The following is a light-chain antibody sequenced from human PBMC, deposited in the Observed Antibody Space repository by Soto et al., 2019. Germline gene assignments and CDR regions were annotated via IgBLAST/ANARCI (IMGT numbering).Light chain of an antibody. CDR3: AAWDDSLNGPM. Sequence: QSVLTQPPSASGTPGHRVIISCSGSTSNLGSNSVNWYQQLPGTAPKLLIYSDTQRPSGVPDRFCGSKSGASASLAISGLHSDDEADYYCAAWDDSLNGPMFGGGTKLTVL. V-gene: IGLV1-44*01. CDR2: SDT. J-gene: IGLJ3*02. CDR1: TSNLGSNS.